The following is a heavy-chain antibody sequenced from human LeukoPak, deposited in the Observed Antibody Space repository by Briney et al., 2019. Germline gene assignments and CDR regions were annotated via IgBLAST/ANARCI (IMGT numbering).Heavy chain of an antibody. CDR1: GFSSKDYG. CDR2: INWNGGGT. J-gene: IGHJ6*02. Sequence: GGSLRLSCAATGFSSKDYGMHWVRQPPGKGLEWVSAINWNGGGTDYADSVKGRFTISRDNAKNSLYLQLSSLRPEDTALYYCAKHLTATNTYIFFGLDVWGQGTSVTVSS. CDR3: AKHLTATNTYIFFGLDV. V-gene: IGHV3-9*02. D-gene: IGHD1-26*01.